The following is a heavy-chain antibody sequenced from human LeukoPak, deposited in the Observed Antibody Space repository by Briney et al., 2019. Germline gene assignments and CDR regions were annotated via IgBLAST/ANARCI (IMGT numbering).Heavy chain of an antibody. Sequence: SVKVSCTASGGTFSSYTISWVRQAPGPGLESMGRIIPILGIANYAQKFQGRVTITADKSTSTAYMELSSLRSEDTAVYYCARRGYYDSSGSLDYWGQGTLVTVSS. J-gene: IGHJ4*02. CDR2: IIPILGIA. D-gene: IGHD3-22*01. CDR3: ARRGYYDSSGSLDY. CDR1: GGTFSSYT. V-gene: IGHV1-69*02.